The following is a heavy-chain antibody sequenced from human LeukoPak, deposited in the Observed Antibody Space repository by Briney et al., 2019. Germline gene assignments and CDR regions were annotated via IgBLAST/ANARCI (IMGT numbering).Heavy chain of an antibody. CDR1: GYTFSIYN. J-gene: IGHJ4*02. Sequence: GASVKVSCKASGYTFSIYNMHWVRRAPGQGLEWMGIINPSGGSASDTQKFQGRVTMTRDTSTSTLYMELSSLRSEDTAVYYCAREGVAATGLDYWGQGTLVTVSS. CDR3: AREGVAATGLDY. CDR2: INPSGGSA. V-gene: IGHV1-46*01. D-gene: IGHD6-13*01.